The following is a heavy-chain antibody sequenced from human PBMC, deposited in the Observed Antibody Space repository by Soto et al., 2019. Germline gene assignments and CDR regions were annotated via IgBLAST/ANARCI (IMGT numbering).Heavy chain of an antibody. Sequence: SETLSLTCTVSGGSVSSGSYYWSWIRQPPGKGLEWIGYIYYSGSTNYNPSLKSRVTISVDTSKNQFSLKLSSVTAAGTAVYYCARFEYSIGYWGQGTLVTVSS. CDR3: ARFEYSIGY. CDR2: IYYSGST. CDR1: GGSVSSGSYY. J-gene: IGHJ4*02. D-gene: IGHD6-6*01. V-gene: IGHV4-61*01.